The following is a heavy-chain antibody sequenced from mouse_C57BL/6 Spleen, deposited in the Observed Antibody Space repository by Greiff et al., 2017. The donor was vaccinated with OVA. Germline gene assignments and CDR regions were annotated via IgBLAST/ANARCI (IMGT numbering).Heavy chain of an antibody. J-gene: IGHJ3*01. V-gene: IGHV2-2*01. D-gene: IGHD2-1*01. CDR1: GFSLTSYG. CDR2: IWSGGSK. CDR3: ASDYGNSQAY. Sequence: VKLVESGPGLVQPSQSLSITCTVSGFSLTSYGVHWVRQSPGKGLEWLGVIWSGGSKDYYAAFISRLSISKDNSKSQVFFKMNSLQADDTAIYYCASDYGNSQAYWGQGTLVTVSA.